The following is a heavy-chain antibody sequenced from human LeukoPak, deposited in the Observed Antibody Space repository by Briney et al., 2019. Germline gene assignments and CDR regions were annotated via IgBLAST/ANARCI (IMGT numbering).Heavy chain of an antibody. D-gene: IGHD2-15*01. CDR1: GGSISSYY. J-gene: IGHJ6*02. Sequence: SETLSLTCTVSGGSISSYYWSWIRQPPGKGLEWIGYIYYSGSTNYNPSLKSRVTISVDTSKNQFSLKLSSVTAADTAVYYCARGPLIVVVVAAPTSYGMDVWGQGTTVTVSS. V-gene: IGHV4-59*12. CDR3: ARGPLIVVVVAAPTSYGMDV. CDR2: IYYSGST.